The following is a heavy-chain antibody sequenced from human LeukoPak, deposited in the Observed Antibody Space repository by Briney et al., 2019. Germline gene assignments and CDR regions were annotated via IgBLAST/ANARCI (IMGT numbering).Heavy chain of an antibody. CDR3: ASHYYDSSGYLPINDY. V-gene: IGHV1-2*02. CDR1: GYTFTCYY. CDR2: INPNSGGT. J-gene: IGHJ4*02. Sequence: SVKVSCKASGYTFTCYYMHWVRQAPGQGLEWMGWINPNSGGTNYAQKFQGRVTMTRDTSISTAYMELSRLRSDDTAVYYCASHYYDSSGYLPINDYWGQGTLVTVSS. D-gene: IGHD3-22*01.